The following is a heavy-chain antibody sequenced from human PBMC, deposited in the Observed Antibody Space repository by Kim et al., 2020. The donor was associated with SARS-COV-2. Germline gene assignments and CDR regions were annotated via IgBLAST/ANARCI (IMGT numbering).Heavy chain of an antibody. D-gene: IGHD6-13*01. CDR3: ARDDFGSSSWYDY. V-gene: IGHV3-21*01. CDR2: ISSSSSYI. CDR1: GFTFSSYS. Sequence: GGSLRLSCAASGFTFSSYSMNWVRQAPGKGLEWVSSISSSSSYIYYADSVKGRFTISRDNAKNSLYLQMNSLRAEDTAVYYCARDDFGSSSWYDYWGQGTLVTVSS. J-gene: IGHJ4*02.